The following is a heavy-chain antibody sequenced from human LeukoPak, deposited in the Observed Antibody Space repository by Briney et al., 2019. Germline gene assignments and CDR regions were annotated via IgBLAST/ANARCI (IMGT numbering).Heavy chain of an antibody. Sequence: GESLKISCKSSGYSFTSYWIGWVRHMPGKGLEWMGIIDPSDSETRYPPSFQGQVTISVDNSLTTAYLQWNSLKASDTAMYYCARQTAMGRSGDYWGQGTLVTVS. CDR1: GYSFTSYW. J-gene: IGHJ4*02. CDR2: IDPSDSET. V-gene: IGHV5-51*01. CDR3: ARQTAMGRSGDY. D-gene: IGHD7-27*01.